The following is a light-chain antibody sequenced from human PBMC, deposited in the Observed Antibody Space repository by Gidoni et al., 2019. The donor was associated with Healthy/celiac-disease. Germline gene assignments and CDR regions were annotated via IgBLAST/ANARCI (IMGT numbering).Light chain of an antibody. CDR2: GAS. Sequence: EIVMTQSPATLSVSPGERATLSCRASQSVSSNLAWYQQKPGQAPRLLIYGASTRATGIPARFSGSGSGTEFTLTISSLQSEDFAVYYCQQYNSWRLFGQXTRLEIK. CDR1: QSVSSN. J-gene: IGKJ5*01. CDR3: QQYNSWRL. V-gene: IGKV3-15*01.